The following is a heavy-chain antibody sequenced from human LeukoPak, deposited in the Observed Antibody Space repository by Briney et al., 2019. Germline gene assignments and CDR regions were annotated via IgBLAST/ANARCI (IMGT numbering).Heavy chain of an antibody. D-gene: IGHD2-8*01. V-gene: IGHV3-30*04. CDR1: GFTFSSYA. Sequence: WGSLRLSCAASGFTFSSYAVHWVRQAPGKGLEWVAVISYDGSNKYYADSVKGRFTISRDNSKNTVYLQMNSLRADDTAVYYCARSVGNGYFDYWGQGTLVTVSS. CDR2: ISYDGSNK. J-gene: IGHJ4*02. CDR3: ARSVGNGYFDY.